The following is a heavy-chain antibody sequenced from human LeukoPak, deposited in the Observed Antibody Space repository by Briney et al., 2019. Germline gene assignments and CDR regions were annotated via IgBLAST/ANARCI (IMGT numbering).Heavy chain of an antibody. D-gene: IGHD5-18*01. J-gene: IGHJ4*02. Sequence: TGGSLRLSCAASGFTFSNACMSWVRQAPGKGLEWVGHIKGRTDGGTTDYAAPVQGRFTISRDDSKNTLFLQMNSLKTEDTAVYYCTTGTWIQLWLADYWGQGTLVTVSS. V-gene: IGHV3-15*01. CDR1: GFTFSNAC. CDR3: TTGTWIQLWLADY. CDR2: IKGRTDGGTT.